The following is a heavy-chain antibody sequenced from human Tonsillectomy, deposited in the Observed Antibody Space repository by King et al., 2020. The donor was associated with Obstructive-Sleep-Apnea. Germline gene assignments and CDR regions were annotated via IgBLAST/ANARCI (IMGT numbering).Heavy chain of an antibody. CDR2: IGRSSNYI. D-gene: IGHD2-21*01. J-gene: IGHJ6*02. CDR3: ARDGGGGDLRSAFFYYGMDV. Sequence: VQLVESGGGLVKPGGSLRLSCAASGFTFSDYNMNWVRQAPGKGLEWVSFIGRSSNYIYCAHSIKGRFTISRDNAKNSLYLQMGSLRADDTAVYYCARDGGGGDLRSAFFYYGMDVWGQGTTVTVSS. V-gene: IGHV3-21*06. CDR1: GFTFSDYN.